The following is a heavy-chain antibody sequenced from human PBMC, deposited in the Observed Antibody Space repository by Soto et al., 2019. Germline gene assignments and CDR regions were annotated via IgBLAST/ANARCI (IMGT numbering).Heavy chain of an antibody. CDR3: TRDTPPRFGESPPFDY. V-gene: IGHV3-49*04. CDR1: GFTFSSYA. J-gene: IGHJ4*02. Sequence: GGSLRLSCAASGFTFSSYAMSWVRQAPGKGLEWVGFIRSKAYGGTTEYAASVKGRFTISRDDSKSIAYLQMNSLKTEDTAVYYCTRDTPPRFGESPPFDYWGQGTLVTVSS. D-gene: IGHD3-10*01. CDR2: IRSKAYGGTT.